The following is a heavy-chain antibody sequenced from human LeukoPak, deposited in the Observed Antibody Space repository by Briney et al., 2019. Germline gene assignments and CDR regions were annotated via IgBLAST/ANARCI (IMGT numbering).Heavy chain of an antibody. CDR2: ISSSSSYI. CDR1: GFTFSNSW. V-gene: IGHV3-21*01. D-gene: IGHD3-22*01. Sequence: GGSLRLSCAASGFTFSNSWMSWIRQAPGKGLEWVSSISSSSSYIYYADSVKGRFTISRDNAKKSVYLQMNSLRAEDTAVYYCVRSSGFDYSGYYEYYFDYWGQGTLVTVSS. J-gene: IGHJ4*02. CDR3: VRSSGFDYSGYYEYYFDY.